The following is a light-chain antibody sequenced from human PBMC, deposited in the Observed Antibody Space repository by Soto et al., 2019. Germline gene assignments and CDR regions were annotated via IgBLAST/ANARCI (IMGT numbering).Light chain of an antibody. CDR3: QQYNNWWT. J-gene: IGKJ1*01. CDR1: ETVRSN. V-gene: IGKV3D-15*01. CDR2: AAS. Sequence: VMRQAPDTRSVWPGQNAKLSCRASETVRSNLAWYQQKPGQAPRLLIYAASTRATGIPARFIGNGSGTEFTLTISSLQSEDFAVYYCQQYNNWWTIGQGTKVDIK.